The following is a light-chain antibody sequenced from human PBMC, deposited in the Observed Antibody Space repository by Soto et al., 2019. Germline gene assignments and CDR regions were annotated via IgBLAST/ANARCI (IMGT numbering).Light chain of an antibody. V-gene: IGLV1-40*01. J-gene: IGLJ3*02. CDR3: QSYDSSLGAWV. CDR1: SSNLGAGYD. CDR2: TNN. Sequence: QPVLTQPPSVSGAPGQRVTISCAWSSSNLGAGYDVHWYQQLPGLAPKVLIYTNNNRPSGVPDRFSGSKSGTSASLAITGLQAEDEADYFCQSYDSSLGAWVFGGGTKLTVL.